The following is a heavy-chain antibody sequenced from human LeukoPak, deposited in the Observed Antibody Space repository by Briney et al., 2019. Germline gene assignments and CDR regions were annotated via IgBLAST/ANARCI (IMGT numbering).Heavy chain of an antibody. V-gene: IGHV3-48*03. J-gene: IGHJ4*02. CDR2: ISNSGSTI. Sequence: GGSLRLSCAASGFTFSSYEMNWVRQAPGKGLEWISYISNSGSTIYYADSVKGRFTISRDNAKNSLYLQLNSLRAEDTAVYYCTRRFGSAICDYWGQGTLVTVSS. CDR1: GFTFSSYE. D-gene: IGHD3-16*01. CDR3: TRRFGSAICDY.